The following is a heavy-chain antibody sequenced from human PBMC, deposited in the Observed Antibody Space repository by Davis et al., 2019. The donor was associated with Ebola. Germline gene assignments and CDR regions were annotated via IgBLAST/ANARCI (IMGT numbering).Heavy chain of an antibody. V-gene: IGHV4-59*12. Sequence: SETLSLTCTVSGGSMSGYYWSWIRQPPGRGLEWIGNIYYSGTTNLNPSLKSRVTISGDTSKNQFSLKVTSVTAADTAVYYCVRGLGMGWFDPWGQGTLVTVSS. CDR1: GGSMSGYY. CDR3: VRGLGMGWFDP. CDR2: IYYSGTT. D-gene: IGHD6-13*01. J-gene: IGHJ5*02.